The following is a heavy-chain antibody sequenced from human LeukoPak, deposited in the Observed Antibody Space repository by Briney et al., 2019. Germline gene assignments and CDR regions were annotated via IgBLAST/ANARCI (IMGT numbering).Heavy chain of an antibody. J-gene: IGHJ6*02. D-gene: IGHD3-22*01. CDR1: GFTFSSYG. CDR3: AKDHLSGYDYYYYGMDV. V-gene: IGHV3-30*18. Sequence: GGSLRLSCAASGFTFSSYGMHWVRQAPGKGLEWVAVISYDGSNKYYAGSVKGRFTISRDNSKNTLCLQMNSLRAEDTAVYYCAKDHLSGYDYYYYGMDVWGQGTTVTVSS. CDR2: ISYDGSNK.